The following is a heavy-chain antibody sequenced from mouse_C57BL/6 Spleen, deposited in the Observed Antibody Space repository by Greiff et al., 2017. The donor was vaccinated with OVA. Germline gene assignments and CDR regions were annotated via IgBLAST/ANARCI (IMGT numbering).Heavy chain of an antibody. J-gene: IGHJ3*01. CDR3: ARGITTVVAPFAY. V-gene: IGHV1-61*01. CDR1: GYTFTSYW. CDR2: IYPSDSET. D-gene: IGHD1-1*01. Sequence: QVQLQQPGAELVRPGSSVKLSCKASGYTFTSYWMDWVKQRPGQGLEWIGNIYPSDSETHYNQKFKDKATLTVDKSSSTAYMQLSSLTSEDSAVYYCARGITTVVAPFAYWGQGTLVTVSA.